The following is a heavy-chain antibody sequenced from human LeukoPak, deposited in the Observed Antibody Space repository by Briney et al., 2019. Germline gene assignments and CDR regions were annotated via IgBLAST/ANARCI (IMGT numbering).Heavy chain of an antibody. V-gene: IGHV6-1*01. CDR1: GDRASRDSDC. CDR2: TYYRARWYN. Sequence: ESLSLTCALSGDRASRDSDCSNWTRQSASRGLEWLGRTYYRARWYNDYAVSMKSRITINPNTSKNQFSLQLNSVTPEDTAVYYCARKKAGGMFDYWGQGTLVTVSS. CDR3: ARKKAGGMFDY. J-gene: IGHJ4*02. D-gene: IGHD3-16*01.